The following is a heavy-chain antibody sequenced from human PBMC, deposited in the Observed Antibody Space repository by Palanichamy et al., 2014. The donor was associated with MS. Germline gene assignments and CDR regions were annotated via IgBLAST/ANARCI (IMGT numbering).Heavy chain of an antibody. Sequence: EVQLVESGGGLVQPGGSLRLSCAASGFTFSNYWLHWVRQAPGKGLVWVSRINSDGSHTNYADSVKGRFTISRDNAQNTLYLQVDNLRAEDMALYYCATHLNSGFDYWGQGTLVTVSS. J-gene: IGHJ4*02. D-gene: IGHD4-23*01. CDR2: INSDGSHT. CDR3: ATHLNSGFDY. V-gene: IGHV3-74*01. CDR1: GFTFSNYW.